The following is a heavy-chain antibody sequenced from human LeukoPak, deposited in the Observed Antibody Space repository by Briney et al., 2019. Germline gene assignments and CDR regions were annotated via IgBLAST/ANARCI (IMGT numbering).Heavy chain of an antibody. CDR3: ARVQDATYYYDSSGDDAFDI. CDR1: GVSISSYY. V-gene: IGHV4-59*01. D-gene: IGHD3-22*01. CDR2: IYYSVST. Sequence: SETLSLTCTVSGVSISSYYWSWIRQPPGKGLEWIGDIYYSVSTNYNPSLKSRVTISVDTSKNQFSLKLSSVTAADTAVYYCARVQDATYYYDSSGDDAFDIWGQGTMVTVSS. J-gene: IGHJ3*02.